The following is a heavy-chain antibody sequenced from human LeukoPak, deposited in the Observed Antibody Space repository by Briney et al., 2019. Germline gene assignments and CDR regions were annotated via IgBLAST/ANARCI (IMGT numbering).Heavy chain of an antibody. J-gene: IGHJ4*02. CDR1: GFTFSSYS. D-gene: IGHD1-26*01. V-gene: IGHV3-23*01. CDR3: AKDLVTGGSYPDY. Sequence: GGSLRLSCAASGFTFSSYSMNWVRQAPGKGLEWVSAISGSGGSTYYADSVKGRFTISRDNSKNTLYLQMNSLRAEDTAVYYCAKDLVTGGSYPDYWGQGTLVTVSS. CDR2: ISGSGGST.